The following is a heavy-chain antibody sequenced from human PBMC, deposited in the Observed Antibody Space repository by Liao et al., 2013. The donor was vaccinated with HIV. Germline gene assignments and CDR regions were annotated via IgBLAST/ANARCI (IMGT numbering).Heavy chain of an antibody. CDR1: GGSFTTYY. J-gene: IGHJ6*03. D-gene: IGHD4-11*01. CDR2: IYDSGTA. CDR3: ARGRDYSRNYYMDV. Sequence: QVHLQESGPGLVKPSETLSLTCSVSGGSFTTYYWSWIRHPAGKGLEWIGRIYDSGTANYNPSLRSRVTMSVDTSKNQFSLKLSSVTAADTAVYYCARGRDYSRNYYMDVWGKGTTVTVSS. V-gene: IGHV4-4*07.